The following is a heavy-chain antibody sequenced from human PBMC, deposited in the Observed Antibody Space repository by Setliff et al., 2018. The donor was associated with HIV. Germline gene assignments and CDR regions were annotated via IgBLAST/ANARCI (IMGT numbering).Heavy chain of an antibody. CDR1: GFTFSSYG. CDR2: ISNDVSTT. J-gene: IGHJ6*02. D-gene: IGHD3-16*01. Sequence: GGSLRLSCSASGFTFSSYGMNWVRQAPGKGPEWVALISNDVSTTYYADSVKGRFTVSRDNSKNTLYLQLNSVRGEDTAVYYCATRIGDKNYYYGMDVWGQGTTVTVSS. V-gene: IGHV3-30*03. CDR3: ATRIGDKNYYYGMDV.